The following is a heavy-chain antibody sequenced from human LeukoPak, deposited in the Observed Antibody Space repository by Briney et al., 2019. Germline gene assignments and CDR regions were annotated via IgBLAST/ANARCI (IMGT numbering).Heavy chain of an antibody. CDR3: AKDPPCSGGTCYGYFES. D-gene: IGHD2-15*01. J-gene: IGHJ4*02. CDR2: ISSSSSYI. Sequence: PGGSLRLPCAASGFTFSSYSMNWVRQAPGKGLEWVSSISSSSSYIYYADSVKGRFTISRDNAKNSLYLQMNSLRAEDTAVYYCAKDPPCSGGTCYGYFESWGQGTLVTVSS. CDR1: GFTFSSYS. V-gene: IGHV3-21*01.